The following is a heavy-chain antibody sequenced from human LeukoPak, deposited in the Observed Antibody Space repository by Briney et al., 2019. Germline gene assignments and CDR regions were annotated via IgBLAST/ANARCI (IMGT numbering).Heavy chain of an antibody. Sequence: LRLSCAVSGLTFRDHFMDCVRRPPRRGLEWIGEINHSGSTNYKPTLKSRVTISVDTSKHQFDLKLSSVTAADTAVYYCARRRSSTSAMRYWGQGTLVTVSS. J-gene: IGHJ4*02. D-gene: IGHD2-2*01. CDR3: ARRRSSTSAMRY. CDR2: INHSGST. V-gene: IGHV4-34*01. CDR1: GLTFRDHF.